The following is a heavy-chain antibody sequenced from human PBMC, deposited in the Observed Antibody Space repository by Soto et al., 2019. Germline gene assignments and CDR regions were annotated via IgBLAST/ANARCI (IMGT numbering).Heavy chain of an antibody. D-gene: IGHD3-16*01. CDR3: ATVDKDFIWGSFGPLDS. CDR1: GFTFTNAW. CDR2: VKSKPDGGTT. Sequence: EVQLVESGGGLVKPGGSLRLSCAASGFTFTNAWMTWVRQAPGKGLEWIGRVKSKPDGGTTDYAAPVKGRFTISRDDSKNMLYLQVDSLKSEDTGVYYCATVDKDFIWGSFGPLDSWGQGALVTVSS. J-gene: IGHJ4*02. V-gene: IGHV3-15*01.